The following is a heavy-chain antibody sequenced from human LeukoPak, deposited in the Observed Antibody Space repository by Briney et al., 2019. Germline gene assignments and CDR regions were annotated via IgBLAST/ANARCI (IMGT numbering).Heavy chain of an antibody. CDR3: ARIPIEYSSLYYFDY. CDR2: IYPGDSDT. CDR1: GYSFTSYW. D-gene: IGHD6-6*01. V-gene: IGHV5-51*01. Sequence: GESLKISCKGSGYSFTSYWIGWVRQMPGKGLEWMGIIYPGDSDTRYSPSFQGQVTISADKSISTAYLQWSSLKASDTAMYYCARIPIEYSSLYYFDYWGQGTLVTVSS. J-gene: IGHJ4*02.